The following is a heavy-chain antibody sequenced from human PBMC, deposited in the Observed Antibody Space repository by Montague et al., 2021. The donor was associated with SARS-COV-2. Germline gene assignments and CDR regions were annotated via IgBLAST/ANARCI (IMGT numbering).Heavy chain of an antibody. J-gene: IGHJ4*02. D-gene: IGHD6-13*01. V-gene: IGHV4-39*01. CDR2: LHYAGSA. CDR3: VATYNGNWYYFDY. Sequence: SETLSLTCSVSGGSFSSGDSYWGWLRQAPGKGLEWIGDLHYAGSAYYNPSRRSRVTISADTSKNQFSLKLNSVTAADTAVYYCVATYNGNWYYFDYWGQGTLVTVSS. CDR1: GGSFSSGDSY.